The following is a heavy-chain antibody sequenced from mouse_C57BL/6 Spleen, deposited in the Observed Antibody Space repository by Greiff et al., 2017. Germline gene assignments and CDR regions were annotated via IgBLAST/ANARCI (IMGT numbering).Heavy chain of an antibody. D-gene: IGHD2-3*01. CDR3: ARSGDGYSMDY. CDR1: GYTFTSYW. V-gene: IGHV1-52*01. CDR2: IDPSDSEN. J-gene: IGHJ2*02. Sequence: QVQLQQPGAELVRPGSSVKLSCKASGYTFTSYWMHWVKQRPIQGLEWIGNIDPSDSENHYNQKFKDKATLTVDKSSSMAYMRLSSLASEGSAVYYSARSGDGYSMDYWGQGTSLTVSS.